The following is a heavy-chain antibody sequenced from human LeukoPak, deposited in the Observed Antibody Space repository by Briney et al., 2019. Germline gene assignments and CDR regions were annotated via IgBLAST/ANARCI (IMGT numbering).Heavy chain of an antibody. CDR3: AKHLWFGDTGYFDS. J-gene: IGHJ4*02. Sequence: ASVKVSCKASGYTFTDYYIQWLRQAPGQGPEWMGWVKPDSGDTYYPQKLQGRFTMTRDTSISTAFMELSMLTSADTAVYYCAKHLWFGDTGYFDSWGQGTLVVVSS. V-gene: IGHV1-2*02. CDR1: GYTFTDYY. CDR2: VKPDSGDT. D-gene: IGHD3-10*01.